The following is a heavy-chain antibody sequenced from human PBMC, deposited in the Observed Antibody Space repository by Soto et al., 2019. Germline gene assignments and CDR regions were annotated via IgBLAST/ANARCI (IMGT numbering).Heavy chain of an antibody. Sequence: ASVKVSCKASGFTLISYGIHWVRQAPGQGLQWMGWINTGNGNTKYSQKFQGRVTFTRDTSASTAYMDLSSLRSEDTAVYYCARDYGGKYDPWGQGTLVTVSS. CDR2: INTGNGNT. CDR1: GFTLISYG. J-gene: IGHJ5*02. CDR3: ARDYGGKYDP. D-gene: IGHD4-17*01. V-gene: IGHV1-3*04.